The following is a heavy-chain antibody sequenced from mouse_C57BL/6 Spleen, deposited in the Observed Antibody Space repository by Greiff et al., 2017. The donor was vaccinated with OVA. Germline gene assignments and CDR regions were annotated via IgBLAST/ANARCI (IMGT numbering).Heavy chain of an antibody. V-gene: IGHV5-9*01. CDR1: GFTFSSYT. CDR2: ISGGGGNT. D-gene: IGHD1-1*01. J-gene: IGHJ3*01. CDR3: ARLQNYYGSSPWFAY. Sequence: EVKLVESGGGLVKPGGSLKLSCAASGFTFSSYTMSWVRQTPEKRLEWVATISGGGGNTYYPDSVKGRFTISRDNAKNTLYLQMSSLRSEDTALYYCARLQNYYGSSPWFAYWGQGTLVTVSA.